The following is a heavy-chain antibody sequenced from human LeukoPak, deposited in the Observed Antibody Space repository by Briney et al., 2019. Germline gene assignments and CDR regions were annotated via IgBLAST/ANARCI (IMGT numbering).Heavy chain of an antibody. V-gene: IGHV3-23*01. D-gene: IGHD6-6*01. Sequence: PGGSLRLSCAASGFSFSSSAMSWVRQDPGKGLEWVSTISGSGGKTYYADSVKGRFTISRDNSKNTLYLQMNSLRAEDTAVYFCARDNEYSSSYTDYWGQGTLVTVSS. CDR2: ISGSGGKT. CDR1: GFSFSSSA. J-gene: IGHJ4*02. CDR3: ARDNEYSSSYTDY.